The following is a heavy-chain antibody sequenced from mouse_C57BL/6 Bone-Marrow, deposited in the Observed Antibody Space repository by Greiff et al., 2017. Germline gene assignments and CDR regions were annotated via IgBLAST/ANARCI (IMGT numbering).Heavy chain of an antibody. CDR3: ARPLDYSGAY. D-gene: IGHD2-12*01. V-gene: IGHV5-6*02. J-gene: IGHJ3*01. Sequence: EVKLVESGGDLVKPGGSLKLSCAASGFTFSSYGMSWVRQTPDKRLEWVATISSGGSYTYYPDSVKGRFTISRDNAKNTLYLQMSSLKSEDTAMYYCARPLDYSGAYWGQGTLVTVSA. CDR1: GFTFSSYG. CDR2: ISSGGSYT.